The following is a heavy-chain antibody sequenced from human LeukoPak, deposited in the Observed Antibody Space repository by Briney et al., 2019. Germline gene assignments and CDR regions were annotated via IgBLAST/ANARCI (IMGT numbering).Heavy chain of an antibody. J-gene: IGHJ3*02. V-gene: IGHV1-69*01. CDR1: GGTFSSYA. D-gene: IGHD1-26*01. CDR2: IIPIFGTA. CDR3: ARDARLYSGSSDAFDI. Sequence: SVKVSCKASGGTFSSYAISWVRQAPGQGLECMGGIIPIFGTANYAQKFQGRVTITADESTSTAYMELTSLRSEDTAVYYCARDARLYSGSSDAFDIWGQGTMVTVSS.